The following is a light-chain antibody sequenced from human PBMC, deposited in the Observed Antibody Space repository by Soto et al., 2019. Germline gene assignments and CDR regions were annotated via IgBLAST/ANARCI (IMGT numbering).Light chain of an antibody. CDR1: QSVRSY. CDR2: DAS. CDR3: HPFGDSPQT. Sequence: EIVLTQSPATLSWSPGERSTLSGRASQSVRSYLAWYQPKPGQAPRLLIFDASTTATDIAARFSGSGSGTDFTLAISRLEPEDFAVYYCHPFGDSPQTFGQGTKVDIK. J-gene: IGKJ1*01. V-gene: IGKV3-11*01.